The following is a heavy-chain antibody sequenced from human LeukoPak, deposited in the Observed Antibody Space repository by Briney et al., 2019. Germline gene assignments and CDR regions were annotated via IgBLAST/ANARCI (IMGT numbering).Heavy chain of an antibody. CDR1: GYTFTSYG. J-gene: IGHJ4*02. Sequence: GASVKVSCKASGYTFTSYGISWVRQAPGQGLEWMGWISAYNGNTNYAQKLQGRVTMTTDTSTSTAYMELRSLRSDDTAVYYCARWPHCVGGDCFYYFDYWGQGTLVTVSS. D-gene: IGHD2-21*02. V-gene: IGHV1-18*04. CDR2: ISAYNGNT. CDR3: ARWPHCVGGDCFYYFDY.